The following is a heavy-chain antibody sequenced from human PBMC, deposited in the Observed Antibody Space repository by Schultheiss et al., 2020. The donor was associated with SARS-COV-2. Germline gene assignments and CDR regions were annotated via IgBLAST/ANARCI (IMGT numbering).Heavy chain of an antibody. CDR1: GSSITGFF. J-gene: IGHJ4*02. V-gene: IGHV4-59*01. Sequence: SETLSLTCSVSGSSITGFFWTWIRQPPGKGLDPIGNIYFTGITKYNPSLKSRVTISIDTSKNQFSLKQGSVTAADTAVYFCARATRVESLFSVRGGSFDFWVRGALVTVSS. CDR3: ARATRVESLFSVRGGSFDF. CDR2: IYFTGIT. D-gene: IGHD5-24*01.